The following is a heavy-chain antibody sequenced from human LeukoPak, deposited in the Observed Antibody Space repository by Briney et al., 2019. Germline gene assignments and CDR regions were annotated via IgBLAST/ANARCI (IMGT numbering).Heavy chain of an antibody. Sequence: SHTLCLTWTGSGGSVRGGSLDGSWIRQPAGKGLEWIGRINPSGNSHYNPSLQSRVTMSVDTSTDQFSLRLSSVTAADTAVYYCARLNLPALKGAFDYWGQGTLVTVSS. D-gene: IGHD2-2*01. CDR3: ARLNLPALKGAFDY. V-gene: IGHV4-61*02. J-gene: IGHJ4*02. CDR2: INPSGNS. CDR1: GGSVRGGSLD.